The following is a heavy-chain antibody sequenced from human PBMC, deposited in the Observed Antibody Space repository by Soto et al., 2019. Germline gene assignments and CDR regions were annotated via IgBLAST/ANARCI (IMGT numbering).Heavy chain of an antibody. V-gene: IGHV5-10-1*01. Sequence: GESLKISCKGSGYSFAGYWINWVRQKPGKGLEWMGRIDPSDSQTYYSPSFRGHVTIAATKSITTVFLQLSSLRASDTAMYYCARQIYDSDTGPNFQYYFDTWGQGTPVTVSS. CDR3: ARQIYDSDTGPNFQYYFDT. D-gene: IGHD3-22*01. J-gene: IGHJ4*02. CDR1: GYSFAGYW. CDR2: IDPSDSQT.